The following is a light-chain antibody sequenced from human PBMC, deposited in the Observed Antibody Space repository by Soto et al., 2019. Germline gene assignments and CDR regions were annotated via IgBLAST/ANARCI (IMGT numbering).Light chain of an antibody. J-gene: IGLJ2*01. Sequence: QSVLTQPPSVSGAPGQRVTISCTGSSSNIGAGYDVHWYQQLPGAAPKLLIYANTNRPSGVPDRFSASKSDTSASLAITGLQAEDEADYHCQSYDSSLSGSVFGGGTKVTVL. V-gene: IGLV1-40*01. CDR3: QSYDSSLSGSV. CDR2: ANT. CDR1: SSNIGAGYD.